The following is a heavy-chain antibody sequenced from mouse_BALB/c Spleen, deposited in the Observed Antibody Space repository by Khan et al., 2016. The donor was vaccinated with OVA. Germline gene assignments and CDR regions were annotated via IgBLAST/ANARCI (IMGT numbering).Heavy chain of an antibody. V-gene: IGHV3-2*02. CDR3: ARMYGGDFDY. CDR1: GYSITSDYA. D-gene: IGHD2-10*02. J-gene: IGHJ2*01. Sequence: VQLKQSGPGLVKPSQSLSLTCTVTGYSITSDYAWSWIRQFPGNKLEWMGFISYSGNTNYNPSLKSRVSVTRETSKNQFFLQLNSVTTEDTATYYCARMYGGDFDYWGQGTTLTVAS. CDR2: ISYSGNT.